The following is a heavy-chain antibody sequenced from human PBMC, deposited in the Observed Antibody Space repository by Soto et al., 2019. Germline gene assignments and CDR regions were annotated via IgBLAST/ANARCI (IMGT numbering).Heavy chain of an antibody. CDR1: GDSVSSNSAA. J-gene: IGHJ5*01. Sequence: SQTLSLTCAISGDSVSSNSAAWNWIRQSPSRGLEWLGRTYYRSKWYNDYAVSVKSRITINPDTSKNQFSLQLNSVTPEDTAVYYCARDLPYSCGWRDHNRLDSWSQGTLVIVSS. CDR3: ARDLPYSCGWRDHNRLDS. V-gene: IGHV6-1*01. D-gene: IGHD6-19*01. CDR2: TYYRSKWYN.